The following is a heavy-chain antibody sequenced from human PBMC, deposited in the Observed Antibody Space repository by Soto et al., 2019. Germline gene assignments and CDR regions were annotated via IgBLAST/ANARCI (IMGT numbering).Heavy chain of an antibody. CDR2: ITAFNGNK. D-gene: IGHD3-3*01. V-gene: IGHV1-18*01. CDR1: GYTFTDDG. CDR3: ARISQTDFWSGYYYFFDY. Sequence: QVHLVQSGAEVEKPGASVKVSCKASGYTFTDDGISWVRQAPGQGLQWMGWITAFNGNKKYAQQFQGRVTMTTDTTTSTAYMELRSLESDDTAVYYCARISQTDFWSGYYYFFDYWGQGTLVTVSS. J-gene: IGHJ4*02.